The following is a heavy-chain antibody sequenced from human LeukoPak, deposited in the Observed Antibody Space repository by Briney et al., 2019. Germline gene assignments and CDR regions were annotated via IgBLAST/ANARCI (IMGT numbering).Heavy chain of an antibody. CDR1: GGSISSTSYY. D-gene: IGHD1-26*01. V-gene: IGHV4-39*01. Sequence: SETLSLTCTVSGGSISSTSYYWSWIRRPPGKGLEWIGQIYYTGSTYYNPSLKSRVTISVDTSKSQFSLNLTSVTATDTAVYYCARRGSGSLALFDYWGQGTLVTVSS. CDR2: IYYTGST. J-gene: IGHJ4*02. CDR3: ARRGSGSLALFDY.